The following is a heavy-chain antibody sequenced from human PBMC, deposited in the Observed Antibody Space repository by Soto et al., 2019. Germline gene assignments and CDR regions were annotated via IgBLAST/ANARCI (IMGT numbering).Heavy chain of an antibody. CDR3: ARFGYYYDSSGYLGYYGMDV. CDR2: INHSGST. CDR1: GGSFSGYY. J-gene: IGHJ6*02. V-gene: IGHV4-34*01. D-gene: IGHD3-22*01. Sequence: PSETLSLTCAVYGGSFSGYYWSWIRQPPGKGLEWIVEINHSGSTNYNPSLKSRVTISVDTSKNQFSLKLSSVTAADTAVYYCARFGYYYDSSGYLGYYGMDVWGQGTTVTVSS.